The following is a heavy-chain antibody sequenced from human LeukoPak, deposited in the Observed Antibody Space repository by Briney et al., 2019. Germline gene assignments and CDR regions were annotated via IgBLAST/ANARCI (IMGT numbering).Heavy chain of an antibody. J-gene: IGHJ6*02. CDR3: AKDPLRYDSSGFYGMDV. CDR1: GFTFSSYG. Sequence: GRSLRLSCAASGFTFSSYGMHWVRQAPGKGLEWVAVISYDGSNKYYADSVKGRFTISRDNSKNTLYLQMNSLRAEDTAVYYCAKDPLRYDSSGFYGMDVWGQGTTVTVSS. D-gene: IGHD3-22*01. V-gene: IGHV3-30*18. CDR2: ISYDGSNK.